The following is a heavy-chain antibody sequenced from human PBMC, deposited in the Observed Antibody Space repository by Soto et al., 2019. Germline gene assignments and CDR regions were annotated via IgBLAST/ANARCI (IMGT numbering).Heavy chain of an antibody. CDR3: AREYSDILTGAYYYYGMDV. J-gene: IGHJ6*02. V-gene: IGHV3-21*01. Sequence: LRLSCAASRFTLSSYSMNWVRQAPVKGLEWLSSISSSSSYIHYADSVKCRFTISRDNAKNSLYLQMNSLRDEDTAVYYCAREYSDILTGAYYYYGMDVWGQGTTVTVSS. CDR1: RFTLSSYS. CDR2: ISSSSSYI. D-gene: IGHD3-9*01.